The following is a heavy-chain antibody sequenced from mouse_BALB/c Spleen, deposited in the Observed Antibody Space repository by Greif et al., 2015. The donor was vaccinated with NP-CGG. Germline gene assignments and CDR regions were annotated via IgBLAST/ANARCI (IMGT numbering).Heavy chain of an antibody. CDR2: IDPANGNT. V-gene: IGHV14-3*02. CDR1: GFNIKDTY. J-gene: IGHJ3*01. D-gene: IGHD1-2*01. Sequence: VQLQQSGAELVKPEASVKLSCTASGFNIKDTYMHWVKQRPEQGLEWIGRIDPANGNTKYDPKFQGKATITADTSSNTAYLQLSSLTSEDTAVYYCARAITTAYWGQGTLVTVSA. CDR3: ARAITTAY.